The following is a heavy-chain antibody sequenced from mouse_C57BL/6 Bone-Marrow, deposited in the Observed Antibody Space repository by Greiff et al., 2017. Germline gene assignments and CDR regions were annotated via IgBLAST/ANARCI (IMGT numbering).Heavy chain of an antibody. CDR1: GFNIKDDY. CDR3: TTVYY. CDR2: IDPENGDT. Sequence: VHVKQSGAELARPGASVKLSCTASGFNIKDDYMHWVKQRPEQGLEWIGWIDPENGDTEFASKFQGKATITTDTSSNTAYLQLSSLTSEDTAVYYCTTVYYWGQGTTLTVSS. V-gene: IGHV14-4*01. J-gene: IGHJ2*01.